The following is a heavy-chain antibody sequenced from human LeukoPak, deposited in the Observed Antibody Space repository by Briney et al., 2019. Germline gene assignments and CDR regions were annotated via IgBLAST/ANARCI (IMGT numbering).Heavy chain of an antibody. CDR3: AREVVGVGASGFDP. CDR2: IYDSGST. CDR1: GGSVSGYS. J-gene: IGHJ5*02. Sequence: SETLSLTCSVSGGSVSGYSWSWIRQPPGKGLEWLGYIYDSGSTKYNPSLKNRATISLDTSKKQFYLKLNSLTAADTAVYYCAREVVGVGASGFDPWGQGALVTVSS. V-gene: IGHV4-59*02. D-gene: IGHD1-26*01.